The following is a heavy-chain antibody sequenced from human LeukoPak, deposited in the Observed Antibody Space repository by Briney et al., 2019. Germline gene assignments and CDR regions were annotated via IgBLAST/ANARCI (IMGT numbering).Heavy chain of an antibody. V-gene: IGHV3-7*01. CDR1: GFTFGSYS. Sequence: GSLRLSCAASGFTFGSYSMNWVRQAPGKGLEWVANIKQAGSEKYYVDSVKGRFTISRDNAKNSLYLQMNSLRAEDTAVYYCAREGEIDDYGDYDENWFDPWGQGTLVTVSS. CDR2: IKQAGSEK. J-gene: IGHJ5*02. D-gene: IGHD4-17*01. CDR3: AREGEIDDYGDYDENWFDP.